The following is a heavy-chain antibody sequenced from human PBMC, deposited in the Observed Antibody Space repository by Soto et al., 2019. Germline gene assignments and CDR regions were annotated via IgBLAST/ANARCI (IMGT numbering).Heavy chain of an antibody. D-gene: IGHD5-18*01. J-gene: IGHJ4*02. CDR1: GGSISSGGYY. CDR2: IYYSGST. V-gene: IGHV4-31*03. CDR3: AADRGYSYGYFDY. Sequence: LSLTCTVSGGSISSGGYYWSWIRQHPGKGLEWLGYIYYSGSTYYNPSLKSRVTVSVDTSKNQLSLKLSSVTAADTAIYYCAADRGYSYGYFDYWGQGTLVTVSS.